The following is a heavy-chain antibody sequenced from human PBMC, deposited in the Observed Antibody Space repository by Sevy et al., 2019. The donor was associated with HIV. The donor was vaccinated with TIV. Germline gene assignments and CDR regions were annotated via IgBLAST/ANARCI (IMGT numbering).Heavy chain of an antibody. CDR2: ISGSDNTI. D-gene: IGHD2-21*01. CDR1: GFTLSDYY. Sequence: GGSLRLSCEASGFTLSDYYMSWIRQAPGKGLEWLSYISGSDNTIYYAYSVKGRFTVSRDNAKNSLYLQMNSLRVEDTAVYYCARDHVKDGDLGDYYYFAMDVWGQGSTVTVSS. CDR3: ARDHVKDGDLGDYYYFAMDV. J-gene: IGHJ6*02. V-gene: IGHV3-11*01.